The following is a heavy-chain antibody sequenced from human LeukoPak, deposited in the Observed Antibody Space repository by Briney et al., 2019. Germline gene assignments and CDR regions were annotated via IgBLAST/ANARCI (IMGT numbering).Heavy chain of an antibody. D-gene: IGHD2-2*02. CDR1: GGTFSSYA. J-gene: IGHJ6*03. Sequence: SVKVSCKASGGTFSSYAISWVRQAPGQGLEWMGGIIPIFGTANYAQKFQGRVTITTDESTSTAYMELSSLRSEDSAVYYCARSAGPVIVPAAIGASGHYYYMDVWDKGTTVTVSS. V-gene: IGHV1-69*05. CDR3: ARSAGPVIVPAAIGASGHYYYMDV. CDR2: IIPIFGTA.